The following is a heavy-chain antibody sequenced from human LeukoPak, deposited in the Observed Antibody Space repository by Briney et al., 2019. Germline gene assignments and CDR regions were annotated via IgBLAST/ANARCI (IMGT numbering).Heavy chain of an antibody. CDR3: TRWTTVTIFEY. V-gene: IGHV3-49*04. J-gene: IGHJ4*02. Sequence: PGGSLRLSCTPSGFTLGDFAMTWVRQAPGKGLEWVASIRTTPHGGTTEYAASVQGRFTISRDDSKRIAYLKMNSLKTEDTAVYYCTRWTTVTIFEYWGQGTLVTVSS. CDR2: IRTTPHGGTT. CDR1: GFTLGDFA. D-gene: IGHD4-17*01.